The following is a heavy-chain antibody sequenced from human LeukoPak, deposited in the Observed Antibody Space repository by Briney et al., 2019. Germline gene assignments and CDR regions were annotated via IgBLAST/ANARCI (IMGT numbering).Heavy chain of an antibody. V-gene: IGHV4-39*01. D-gene: IGHD4-17*01. J-gene: IGHJ5*02. CDR3: ARRITVTTLFESWFDP. CDR2: IYYSGST. Sequence: SETLSLTCTVSGGSISSSSYYWGWIRQPPGKGLEWIGSIYYSGSTYYNPSLKSRVIISVDTSKNQFSLKLSSVTAADTAVYYCARRITVTTLFESWFDPWGQGTLVTVSS. CDR1: GGSISSSSYY.